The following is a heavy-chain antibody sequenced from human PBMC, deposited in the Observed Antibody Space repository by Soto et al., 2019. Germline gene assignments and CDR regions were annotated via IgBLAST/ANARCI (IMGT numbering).Heavy chain of an antibody. J-gene: IGHJ6*02. Sequence: EVQLVQSGAEVKKPGESLKISCQGSGHNFSSYWIGWVRQVPGKGLEWIGIIYPVDSDTKYSPSFQGQVTISADKSINTAYLQWSSLKASDTAKYYCASRRVWGVEPSADYYYYAMDAWGQGTTVSVSS. CDR2: IYPVDSDT. CDR3: ASRRVWGVEPSADYYYYAMDA. V-gene: IGHV5-51*01. D-gene: IGHD3-10*01. CDR1: GHNFSSYW.